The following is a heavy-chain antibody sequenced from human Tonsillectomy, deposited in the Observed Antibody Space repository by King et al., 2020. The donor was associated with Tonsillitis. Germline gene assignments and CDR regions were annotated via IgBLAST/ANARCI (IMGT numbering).Heavy chain of an antibody. CDR1: GGTISSGGYS. J-gene: IGHJ3*02. CDR2: IYYSGST. D-gene: IGHD3-10*01. CDR3: ASGYYFDAFDI. V-gene: IGHV4-30-4*07. Sequence: QLQESGPGLVKPSQTLSLTCAVSGGTISSGGYSWSWIRQPPGKGLEWIGYIYYSGSTYYNPSLKSRVTLSVDTSKNQFSLKLSSVTAADTAVYYCASGYYFDAFDIWGQGTMVTVSS.